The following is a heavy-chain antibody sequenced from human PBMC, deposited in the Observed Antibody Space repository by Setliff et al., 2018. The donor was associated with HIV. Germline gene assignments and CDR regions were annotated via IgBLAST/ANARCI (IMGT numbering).Heavy chain of an antibody. CDR2: THPEDSDT. V-gene: IGHV5-51*01. D-gene: IGHD3-16*01. CDR3: ARHVGDTFDI. Sequence: RGESLKISCKGSGYSFTNNWIGWVRQMPGEGLEWMGITHPEDSDTRYNPSFQGQVTMSTNKSISTAYLQWNSLKASDTAMYYCARHVGDTFDIWGQGTMVTVSS. CDR1: GYSFTNNW. J-gene: IGHJ3*02.